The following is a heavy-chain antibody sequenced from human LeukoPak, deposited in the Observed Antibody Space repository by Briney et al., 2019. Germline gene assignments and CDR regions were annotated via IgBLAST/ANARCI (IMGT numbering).Heavy chain of an antibody. D-gene: IGHD5-12*01. CDR2: INHSGST. CDR3: ARDEGHSGYDSGDNWFDP. V-gene: IGHV4-34*01. Sequence: PSETLSLTCAVYGGSFSGYYWSWIRQPPGKGLEWIGEINHSGSTNYNPSLKSRVTISVDTSKNQFSLKLSSVTAADTAVYYCARDEGHSGYDSGDNWFDPWGQGTLVTVSS. CDR1: GGSFSGYY. J-gene: IGHJ5*02.